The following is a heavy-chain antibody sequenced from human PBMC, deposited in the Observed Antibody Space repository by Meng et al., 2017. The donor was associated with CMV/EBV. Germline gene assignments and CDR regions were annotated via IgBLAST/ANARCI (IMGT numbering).Heavy chain of an antibody. J-gene: IGHJ5*02. CDR2: IYSGVST. D-gene: IGHD2-2*01. CDR3: ARDAIDCSSTSCPGNWFDP. CDR1: GFTASSNY. V-gene: IGHV3-66*01. Sequence: GGSLRLSCAASGFTASSNYMSWVRQAPGKGLEWVSVIYSGVSTYYADSVKGRFTISRDNAKNSLYLQMNSLRDEDTAVYYCARDAIDCSSTSCPGNWFDPWGQGTLVTVSS.